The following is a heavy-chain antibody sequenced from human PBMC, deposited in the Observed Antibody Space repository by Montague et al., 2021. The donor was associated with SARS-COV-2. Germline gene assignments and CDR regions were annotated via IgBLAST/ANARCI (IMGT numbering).Heavy chain of an antibody. D-gene: IGHD3-10*01. V-gene: IGHV3-9*01. J-gene: IGHJ3*02. CDR2: ISWNSGSI. Sequence: SLRLSCAASGFTFDDYAMHWVRQAPGKGLEWVSGISWNSGSIGYADSVKGRFTISRDNAKNSLYLQMNSLGAEDTALYYCAKARVLLLWFGTEGPFDIWGQGTMVTVSS. CDR3: AKARVLLLWFGTEGPFDI. CDR1: GFTFDDYA.